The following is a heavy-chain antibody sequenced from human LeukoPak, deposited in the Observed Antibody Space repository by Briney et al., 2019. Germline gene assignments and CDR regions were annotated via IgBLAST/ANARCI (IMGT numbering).Heavy chain of an antibody. D-gene: IGHD3-10*01. Sequence: PGGSLRLSCAASGFTFTTYWMTWVRQAPGKGLEWVANINQDGSEKYFVDSVKGRFTISRDSAKNSLYLQMNSLRVEDTAVYYCARVAKFYYGSETYYFFEHWGQGTPATASS. CDR1: GFTFTTYW. CDR3: ARVAKFYYGSETYYFFEH. V-gene: IGHV3-7*01. J-gene: IGHJ4*02. CDR2: INQDGSEK.